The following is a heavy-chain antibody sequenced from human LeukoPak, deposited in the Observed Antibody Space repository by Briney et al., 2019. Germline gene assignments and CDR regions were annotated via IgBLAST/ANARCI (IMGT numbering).Heavy chain of an antibody. CDR1: GFTLDDYA. Sequence: PGGSLRLSCEASGFTLDDYAMHWVRQAPGKGLEWVSGMSWYSSDTGYADSVKGRFTISRDNAKNSLYLQMNSLRAEDTAFYYCAKVLNSYYFSFYFESWGQATLVTVSS. J-gene: IGHJ4*02. CDR2: MSWYSSDT. D-gene: IGHD3-22*01. CDR3: AKVLNSYYFSFYFES. V-gene: IGHV3-9*01.